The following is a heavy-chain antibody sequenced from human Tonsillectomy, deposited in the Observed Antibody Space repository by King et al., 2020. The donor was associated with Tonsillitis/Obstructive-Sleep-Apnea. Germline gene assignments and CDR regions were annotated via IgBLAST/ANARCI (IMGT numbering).Heavy chain of an antibody. V-gene: IGHV3-74*01. J-gene: IGHJ4*02. CDR2: INSDGSST. Sequence: VQLVEAGGVLVQPGGSLRLSCASSGFTFSSYWMHWGRQAPGKGLVWVSSINSDGSSTSYADSVTGRFTISRDNAKNTLYLQMNSLRAEDTAVYYCARDRFRGFVDYWGQGTLVTVSS. CDR3: ARDRFRGFVDY. CDR1: GFTFSSYW. D-gene: IGHD5-12*01.